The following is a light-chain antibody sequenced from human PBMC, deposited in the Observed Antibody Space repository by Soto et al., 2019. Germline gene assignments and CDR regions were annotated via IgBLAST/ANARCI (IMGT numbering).Light chain of an antibody. Sequence: QSALTQPASVSGSPGQSIAISCTGTSSDIGSYNYVSWYQQHPGKAPKLMIHEVSNRPSGVSDRFSGSKSGNTASLTISGLQADDEADYYCSLHTTYSTRVFGTGTKLTVL. CDR2: EVS. CDR3: SLHTTYSTRV. V-gene: IGLV2-14*01. J-gene: IGLJ1*01. CDR1: SSDIGSYNY.